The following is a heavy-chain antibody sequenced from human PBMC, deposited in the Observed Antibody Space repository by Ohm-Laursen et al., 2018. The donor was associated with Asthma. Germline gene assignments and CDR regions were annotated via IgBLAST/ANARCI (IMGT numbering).Heavy chain of an antibody. Sequence: ASVKVSCKASGYTLTSYSMHWVRQAPGQGLEWMGRFNPNDGATSFAQKFQGRVTMTWDTSITTAYMELSRLRSDDTAMYYCASGLAGDYGDYIPEFWGQGSLVTVSS. V-gene: IGHV1-2*06. J-gene: IGHJ4*02. D-gene: IGHD4-17*01. CDR2: FNPNDGAT. CDR1: GYTLTSYS. CDR3: ASGLAGDYGDYIPEF.